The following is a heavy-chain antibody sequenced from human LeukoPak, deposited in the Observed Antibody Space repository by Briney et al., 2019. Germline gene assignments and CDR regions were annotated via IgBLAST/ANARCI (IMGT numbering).Heavy chain of an antibody. D-gene: IGHD5-18*01. V-gene: IGHV3-21*05. Sequence: GGSLRLSCAASGFTFSSYWMSWVRQAPGKGLEWVSYISSSSSYTNYADSVKGRFTISRDNAKSSLYLQMNSLRAEDTAVYYCARVSSYGSTHPDYWGQGTLVTVSS. CDR3: ARVSSYGSTHPDY. CDR1: GFTFSSYW. J-gene: IGHJ4*02. CDR2: ISSSSSYT.